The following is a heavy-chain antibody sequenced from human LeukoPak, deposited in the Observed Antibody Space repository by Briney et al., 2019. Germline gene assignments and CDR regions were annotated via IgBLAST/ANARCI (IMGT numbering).Heavy chain of an antibody. CDR1: GFTFSSYS. CDR2: ISSSSSYI. Sequence: GGSLRLSCAASGFTFSSYSMNWVRQAPGKGLEWVSSISSSSSYIYYADSVKGRFTISRDNAKNSLYLQMNSLRAGDTAVYYCARDRGRSSSYYYYYYMDVWGKGTTVTVSS. D-gene: IGHD6-6*01. V-gene: IGHV3-21*01. J-gene: IGHJ6*03. CDR3: ARDRGRSSSYYYYYYMDV.